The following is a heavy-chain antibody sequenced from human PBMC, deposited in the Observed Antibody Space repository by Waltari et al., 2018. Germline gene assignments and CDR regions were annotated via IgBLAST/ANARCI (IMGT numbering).Heavy chain of an antibody. V-gene: IGHV3-7*04. CDR2: IKPDGSGR. CDR3: ARDRGWLQFDY. CDR1: GFPFGTSW. Sequence: EVQLVESGGGLVPPGGTLSLSCAASGFPFGTSWMNWVRQAPGRGPEWVANIKPDGSGRSYVDFVRGRFTISRDNAKSSLYLQINSLTVEDTAIYYCARDRGWLQFDYWGQGALVIVSS. J-gene: IGHJ4*02. D-gene: IGHD5-12*01.